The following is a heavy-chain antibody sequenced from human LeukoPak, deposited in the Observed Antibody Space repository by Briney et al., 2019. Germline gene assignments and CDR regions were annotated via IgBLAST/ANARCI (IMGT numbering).Heavy chain of an antibody. CDR3: TRGYSTRHFPFDS. D-gene: IGHD2-2*01. J-gene: IGHJ4*02. Sequence: GGSLRLSCAASGFNFDDYGMTWVRHIPGRGLEWVAGVNSNGRSAGYAASVRGRFTISRDNAKNSLYLEMGSLRLEDTAFYYCTRGYSTRHFPFDSWGQGTLVTVSS. CDR2: VNSNGRSA. CDR1: GFNFDDYG. V-gene: IGHV3-20*04.